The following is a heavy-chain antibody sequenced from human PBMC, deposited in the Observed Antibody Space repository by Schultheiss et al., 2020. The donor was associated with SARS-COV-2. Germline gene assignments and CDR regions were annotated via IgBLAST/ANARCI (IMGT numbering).Heavy chain of an antibody. CDR2: ISGSGGST. D-gene: IGHD3-3*01. CDR3: AREDDFWSGYLDP. V-gene: IGHV3-23*01. CDR1: GFTFSSYQ. Sequence: GESLKISCAASGFTFSSYQMNWVRQAPGKGLEWVSAISGSGGSTYYADSVKGRFTISRDNSKNTLYLQMNSLRAEDTAVYYCAREDDFWSGYLDPWGQGTLVTVSS. J-gene: IGHJ5*02.